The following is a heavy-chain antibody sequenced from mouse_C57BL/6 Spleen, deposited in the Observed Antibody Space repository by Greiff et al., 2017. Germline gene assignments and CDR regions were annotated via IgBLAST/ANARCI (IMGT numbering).Heavy chain of an antibody. CDR1: GFNFKDYY. CDR2: IDPEDGDT. CDR3: TTSSGSSQRAWFAY. D-gene: IGHD1-1*01. J-gene: IGHJ3*01. Sequence: EVQGVESGAELVRPGASVKLSCTASGFNFKDYYMPWVKQRPEQGLEWIGRIDPEDGDTESDSKFQGKAPMTVDTSSHTAYLQLSSLTSVDTAVYYCTTSSGSSQRAWFAYWGQGTLVTVSA. V-gene: IGHV14-1*01.